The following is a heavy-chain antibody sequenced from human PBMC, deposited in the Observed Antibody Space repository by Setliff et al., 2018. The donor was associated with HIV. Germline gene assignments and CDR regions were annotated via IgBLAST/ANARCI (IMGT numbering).Heavy chain of an antibody. CDR3: ARDRPPSTVDMLGAFDR. D-gene: IGHD4-17*01. J-gene: IGHJ3*02. V-gene: IGHV4-59*01. CDR2: IYYTGTT. CDR1: RGSISRYY. Sequence: PSETLSXXCTVSRGSISRYYWSWIRQPPGKGLEWIGYIYYTGTTKYNPSLKSRVTMSXDTSKNQLSLKLSSLTAADTAVYYCARDRPPSTVDMLGAFDRWGQGTMVTVSS.